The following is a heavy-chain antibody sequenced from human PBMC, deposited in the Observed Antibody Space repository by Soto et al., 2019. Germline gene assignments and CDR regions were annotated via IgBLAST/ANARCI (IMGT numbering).Heavy chain of an antibody. Sequence: QVQLQESGPGLVKPSQTLSLTCTVSGGSISSGGYYWSWIRQHPGKGLEWIGYIYYSGSTYYNPSLKGRVTISVDTSKNQFSLKLSSVTAADTAVYYCARVGTNWNYSNWHAFDIWGQGTMVTVSS. CDR2: IYYSGST. V-gene: IGHV4-31*03. CDR1: GGSISSGGYY. CDR3: ARVGTNWNYSNWHAFDI. D-gene: IGHD1-7*01. J-gene: IGHJ3*02.